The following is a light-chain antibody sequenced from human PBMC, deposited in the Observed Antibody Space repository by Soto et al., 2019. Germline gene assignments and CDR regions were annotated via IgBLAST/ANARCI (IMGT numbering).Light chain of an antibody. CDR2: DAS. J-gene: IGKJ5*01. CDR1: QDISKY. CDR3: QQYDNLTIT. V-gene: IGKV1-33*01. Sequence: DIQMTQSPSSLSSSFGDRVTITCQASQDISKYLNWYQQKPGKAPKLLIYDASNLETGVPSRFSGSGSGTDFTFTISRLKNEDIATYDCQQYDNLTITFGQGTRLEIK.